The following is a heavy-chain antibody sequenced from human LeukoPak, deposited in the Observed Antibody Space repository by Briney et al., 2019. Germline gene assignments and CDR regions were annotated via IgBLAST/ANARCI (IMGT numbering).Heavy chain of an antibody. J-gene: IGHJ4*02. CDR1: GFTFSSYW. CDR3: ARDHSSWELPSDY. CDR2: IHSDGSST. D-gene: IGHD6-13*01. Sequence: PGGSLRLSCAASGFTFSSYWMHWVRQAPGKGLVWVSRIHSDGSSTSYADSVRGRFTISRDDAKSTLYLQMNSLRAEDTAVYYCARDHSSWELPSDYWGQGTLVTVSS. V-gene: IGHV3-74*01.